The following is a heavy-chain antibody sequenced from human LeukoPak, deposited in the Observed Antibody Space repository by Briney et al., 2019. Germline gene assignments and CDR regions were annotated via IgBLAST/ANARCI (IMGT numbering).Heavy chain of an antibody. CDR3: ARSGMEHYDILTGVNNGGPEKNWFDP. V-gene: IGHV4-59*01. D-gene: IGHD3-9*01. CDR2: IYYSGST. CDR1: GGSISSYY. Sequence: SETLSLTCTVSGGSISSYYWSLIRQPPGKGLEWIGYIYYSGSTKYNPSLKSRVTISVDTSKNQFSLKLSPVTAADTAVYYCARSGMEHYDILTGVNNGGPEKNWFDPWGQGTLVTVSS. J-gene: IGHJ5*02.